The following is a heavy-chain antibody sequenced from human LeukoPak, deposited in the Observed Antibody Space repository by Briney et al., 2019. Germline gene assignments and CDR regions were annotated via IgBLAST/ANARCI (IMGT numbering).Heavy chain of an antibody. V-gene: IGHV5-51*01. J-gene: IGHJ4*02. Sequence: GESLKISCKGSGYSFSDYWIGWVRQMPGKGLEWMGVIFPYDSDTKYSPSFQGQVTISVDKSISTAYLQWSSLKASDTAMYYCARSTAMVEGVDYWGQGTLVTVSS. D-gene: IGHD5-18*01. CDR3: ARSTAMVEGVDY. CDR1: GYSFSDYW. CDR2: IFPYDSDT.